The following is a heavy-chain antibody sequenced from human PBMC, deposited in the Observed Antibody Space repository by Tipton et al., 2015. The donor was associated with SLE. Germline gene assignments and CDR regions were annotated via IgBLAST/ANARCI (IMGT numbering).Heavy chain of an antibody. CDR1: GGSFSGYY. CDR2: INHSGST. D-gene: IGHD1-26*01. V-gene: IGHV4-34*01. Sequence: TLSLTCAVYGGSFSGYYWSWIRQPPGKGLEWIGEINHSGSTNYNPSLKSRVTISVDTSKNQFSLKLSSVTAADTAVYYCARENGEEWELLSYFDYWGQGTLVTVSS. J-gene: IGHJ4*02. CDR3: ARENGEEWELLSYFDY.